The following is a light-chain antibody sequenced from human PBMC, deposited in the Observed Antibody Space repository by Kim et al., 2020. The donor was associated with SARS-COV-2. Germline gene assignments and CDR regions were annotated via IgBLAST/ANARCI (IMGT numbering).Light chain of an antibody. Sequence: KTVTISCTRSSGSIASSYVQWFQQRPGSTPTTVIYEDDQRPSGVPDRFSGSIDSSSNSASLTISGLETEDEADDYCQSYDSTNPWVFGGGTQLTVL. CDR2: EDD. CDR1: SGSIASSY. J-gene: IGLJ3*02. V-gene: IGLV6-57*01. CDR3: QSYDSTNPWV.